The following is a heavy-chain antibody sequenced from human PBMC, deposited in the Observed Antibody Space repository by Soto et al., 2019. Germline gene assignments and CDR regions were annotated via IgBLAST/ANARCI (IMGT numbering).Heavy chain of an antibody. V-gene: IGHV3-43*01. CDR2: ISWDGGST. D-gene: IGHD5-12*01. Sequence: PGGSLRLSCAASGFTFDDYTMHWVRQAPGKGLEWVSLISWDGGSTYYADSVKGRFTISRDNSKNSLYLQMNSLRTEDTALYYCAKDMAQGYYYGMDVWAKGPRSPSP. J-gene: IGHJ6*02. CDR3: AKDMAQGYYYGMDV. CDR1: GFTFDDYT.